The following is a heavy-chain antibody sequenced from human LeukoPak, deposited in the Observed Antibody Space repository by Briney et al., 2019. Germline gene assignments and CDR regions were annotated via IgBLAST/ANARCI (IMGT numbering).Heavy chain of an antibody. CDR1: GFTFSNAW. CDR2: IKSKTDGGTT. D-gene: IGHD6-19*01. Sequence: AGGSLRLSCAASGFTFSNAWMSWVRQAPGKGLEWVRRIKSKTDGGTTDYAAPVKGRFTISRDDSKNTLYLQMNSLKTEDTAVYYCTTGAGVFDYWGQGTLVTVSS. J-gene: IGHJ4*02. CDR3: TTGAGVFDY. V-gene: IGHV3-15*01.